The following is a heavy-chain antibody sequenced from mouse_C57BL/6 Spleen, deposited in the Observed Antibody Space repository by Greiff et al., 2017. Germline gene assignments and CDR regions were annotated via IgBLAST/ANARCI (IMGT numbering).Heavy chain of an antibody. CDR3: ARREGRYAMDY. Sequence: VQLQQSGAELAKPGASVKLSCKASGYTFTTYPIEWMKQNHGKSLEWIGNFHPYNDDTKYNEKFKGKATLTVDKSSSTVYLEVSRLTSGVSACYYGARREGRYAMDYWGQGTSVTVSA. J-gene: IGHJ4*01. CDR2: FHPYNDDT. CDR1: GYTFTTYP. V-gene: IGHV1-47*01.